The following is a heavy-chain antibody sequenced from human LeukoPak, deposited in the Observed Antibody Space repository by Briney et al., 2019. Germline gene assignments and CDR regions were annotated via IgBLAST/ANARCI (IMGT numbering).Heavy chain of an antibody. D-gene: IGHD6-19*01. J-gene: IGHJ5*02. V-gene: IGHV1-46*01. CDR2: INPSGDST. CDR3: ARGPIYSSGWYSGQRANWFDP. Sequence: ASVKVSCKASGYTFTSYYMHWVRQAPGQALEWTGIINPSGDSTSYAQKFQGRVTMTRDTSTSTVYMELSSLRSEDTAVYYCARGPIYSSGWYSGQRANWFDPWGQGTLVTVSS. CDR1: GYTFTSYY.